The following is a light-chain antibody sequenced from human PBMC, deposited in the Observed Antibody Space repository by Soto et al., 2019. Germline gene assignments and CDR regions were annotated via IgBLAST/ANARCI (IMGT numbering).Light chain of an antibody. CDR2: GAS. CDR3: QQFHRWPVT. J-gene: IGKJ4*01. CDR1: QSVSSNY. V-gene: IGKV3-20*01. Sequence: EIVLTQSPGTLSLSPGDRVTLSCRASQSVSSNYLAWYQQKPGQAPRLLIYGASSRATGIPDRFSGSGSGTDFTLTINSLRSEDVAVYYCQQFHRWPVTFGGGAKVEI.